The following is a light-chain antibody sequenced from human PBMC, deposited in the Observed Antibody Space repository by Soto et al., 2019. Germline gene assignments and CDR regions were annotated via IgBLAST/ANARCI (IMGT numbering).Light chain of an antibody. V-gene: IGKV1-5*01. Sequence: DVQMTQSPSSLSASVGDRVTITCRASQSISSWLAWYQQKPGKAPKLRIYDASSLESGFPSRFSGSGSGTEFTLTISSLQTDDFATYYCKQYDSYSWTFGQGS. J-gene: IGKJ1*01. CDR3: KQYDSYSWT. CDR2: DAS. CDR1: QSISSW.